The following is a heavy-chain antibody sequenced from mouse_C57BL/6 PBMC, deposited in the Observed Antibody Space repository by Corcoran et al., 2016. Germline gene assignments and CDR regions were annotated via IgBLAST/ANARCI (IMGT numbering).Heavy chain of an antibody. CDR2: IYPGDGDT. J-gene: IGHJ3*01. CDR3: ARLGYSNYDWFAY. V-gene: IGHV1-80*01. D-gene: IGHD2-5*01. CDR1: GYAFSSYW. Sequence: QVQLQQSGAELVKPGASVKISCKASGYAFSSYWMNWVKQRPGKGLEWIGQIYPGDGDTNYNGKFKGKATLPADKSSSTAYMQLSSLTSEDSVVYFCARLGYSNYDWFAYWGQGTLVTVSA.